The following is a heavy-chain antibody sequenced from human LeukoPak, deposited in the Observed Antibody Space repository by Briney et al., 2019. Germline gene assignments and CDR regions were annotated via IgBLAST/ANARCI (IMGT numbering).Heavy chain of an antibody. CDR2: ISGSGGST. J-gene: IGHJ4*02. CDR1: GGSFSGYY. Sequence: ETLSLTCAVYGGSFSGYYWSWVRQAPGKGLEWVSAISGSGGSTYYADSVKGRFTISRDNSKNTLYLQMNSLRAEDTAVYYCANAPGFFDWLYYFDYWGQGTLVTVSS. CDR3: ANAPGFFDWLYYFDY. D-gene: IGHD3-9*01. V-gene: IGHV3-23*01.